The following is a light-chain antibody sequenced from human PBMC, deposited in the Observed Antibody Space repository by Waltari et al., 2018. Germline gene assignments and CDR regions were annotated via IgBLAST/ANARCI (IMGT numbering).Light chain of an antibody. CDR1: HLGSKW. CDR2: ADS. J-gene: IGLJ1*01. CDR3: QTWDSNIFV. V-gene: IGLV3-1*01. Sequence: SFELTQPSSVSVSPGQTASIARTGDHLGSKWTSWYQQKPGQSPVLVIYADSERPSGVPGRFSAARSGDTVTLNISGTQDLDEADYYCQTWDSNIFVFGPGTKVTVL.